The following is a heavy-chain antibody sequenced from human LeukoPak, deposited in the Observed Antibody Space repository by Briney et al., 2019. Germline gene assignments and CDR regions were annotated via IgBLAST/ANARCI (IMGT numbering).Heavy chain of an antibody. D-gene: IGHD2-2*02. Sequence: SETLSLTCTVSGGSISSGGYYWSWIRQHPGKGLEWIGYIYYSGSTYYNPSLKSRVTISVDTSKNQFSLKLSSVTAADTAVYYCARARVVPAAIHEYYMDVWGKGTTVTVSS. CDR1: GGSISSGGYY. V-gene: IGHV4-31*03. CDR2: IYYSGST. J-gene: IGHJ6*03. CDR3: ARARVVPAAIHEYYMDV.